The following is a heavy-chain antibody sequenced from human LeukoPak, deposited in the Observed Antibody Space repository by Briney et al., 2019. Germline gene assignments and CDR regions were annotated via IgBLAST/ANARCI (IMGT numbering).Heavy chain of an antibody. D-gene: IGHD5-12*01. Sequence: GGSLRLSCAASGFTFSSYSMNWVRQAPGKGLEWVSSIGSSSSYIYYADSVKGRFTISRDNAKNSLYLQMNSLRAEDTAVYYCARDLRGYTGYNYYDYWGQGTLVIVSS. CDR1: GFTFSSYS. CDR2: IGSSSSYI. V-gene: IGHV3-21*01. CDR3: ARDLRGYTGYNYYDY. J-gene: IGHJ4*02.